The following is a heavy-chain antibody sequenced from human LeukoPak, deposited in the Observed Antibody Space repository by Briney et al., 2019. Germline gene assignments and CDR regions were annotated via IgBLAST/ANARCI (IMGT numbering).Heavy chain of an antibody. CDR3: ARGSPPDIVVVPAAMQSIFDY. CDR2: INHSGST. D-gene: IGHD2-2*01. Sequence: SETLSLTCAVYGGSFSGYYWSWIRQPPGKGLEWVGEINHSGSTTYNPPLTSPVTISVNTSKSQFALKLSSVTAADTAVYYCARGSPPDIVVVPAAMQSIFDYWGQGTLVTVSS. V-gene: IGHV4-34*01. CDR1: GGSFSGYY. J-gene: IGHJ4*02.